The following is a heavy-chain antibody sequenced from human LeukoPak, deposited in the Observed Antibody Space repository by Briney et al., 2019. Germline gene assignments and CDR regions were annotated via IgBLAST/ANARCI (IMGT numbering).Heavy chain of an antibody. CDR2: ISGSGSNT. CDR1: GSTFSNSV. J-gene: IGHJ4*02. D-gene: IGHD5-12*01. V-gene: IGHV3-23*01. CDR3: ARQHSGYDYHFDY. Sequence: GGSLRLSCAASGSTFSNSVMNWVRQAPGKGLEWVSTISGSGSNTYYADSVKGRFTISRVNSKSTLFLQMISLRAEDTAVYYCARQHSGYDYHFDYWGQGTLVTVSS.